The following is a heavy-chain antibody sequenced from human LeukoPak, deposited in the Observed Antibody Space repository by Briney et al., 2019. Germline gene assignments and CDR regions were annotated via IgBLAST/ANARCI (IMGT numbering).Heavy chain of an antibody. J-gene: IGHJ6*02. Sequence: ASVKVSCKAPGYTFTSYYMHWVRQAPGQGLEWMGIINPSGGSTSYAQEFQGRVTMTRDTSTSTVYMELSSLRSEDTAVYYCARLGPGGGTVTRNGMDVWGQGTTVTVSS. CDR2: INPSGGST. CDR1: GYTFTSYY. D-gene: IGHD4-17*01. V-gene: IGHV1-46*01. CDR3: ARLGPGGGTVTRNGMDV.